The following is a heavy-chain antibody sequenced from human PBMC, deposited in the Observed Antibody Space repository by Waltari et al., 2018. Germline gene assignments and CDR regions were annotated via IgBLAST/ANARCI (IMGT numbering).Heavy chain of an antibody. CDR1: GYTFTDYF. D-gene: IGHD1-1*01. CDR3: ARDRTPYNWKSYSYHSLDV. V-gene: IGHV1-2*02. J-gene: IGHJ6*02. Sequence: QEQLVQSGAEVKKSGASVRVSCKASGYTFTDYFINWVRQAPGQGLEWMGWVDPKSVGRKPAQRFQGRVTLTRDTSISTVYMELTGLRSDDTAIYYCARDRTPYNWKSYSYHSLDVWGQGTTVTVSS. CDR2: VDPKSVGR.